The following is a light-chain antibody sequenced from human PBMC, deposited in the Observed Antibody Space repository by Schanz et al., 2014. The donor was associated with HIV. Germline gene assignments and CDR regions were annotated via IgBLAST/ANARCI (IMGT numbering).Light chain of an antibody. V-gene: IGKV2-30*01. J-gene: IGKJ1*01. CDR3: MQGTYWPT. CDR2: WVS. Sequence: DVVLTQSPLSLPVTLGQPVSISCWSSQSLVYSDGNTYLNWFQQRPGRSPRRLIYWVSSRDSGVPDRFSGSGADSDFTLTISRVEAEDAGFYYCMQGTYWPTFGQGTKVEIK. CDR1: QSLVYSDGNTY.